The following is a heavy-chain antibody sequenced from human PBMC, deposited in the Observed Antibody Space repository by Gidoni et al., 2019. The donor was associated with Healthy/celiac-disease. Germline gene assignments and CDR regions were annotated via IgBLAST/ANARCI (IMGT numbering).Heavy chain of an antibody. D-gene: IGHD6-19*01. CDR1: GFTFIRQA. V-gene: IGHV3-23*01. CDR3: AKVAVAGTGLVIYYFDY. J-gene: IGHJ4*02. Sequence: EVQLLESGGGLVQPGGSLGLSCAASGFTFIRQAMSWVRQAPGKGLEWVSAISGSGGSTYYADSVKGRFTISRDNSKNTLYLQMNSLRAEDTAVYYCAKVAVAGTGLVIYYFDYWGQGTLVTVSS. CDR2: ISGSGGST.